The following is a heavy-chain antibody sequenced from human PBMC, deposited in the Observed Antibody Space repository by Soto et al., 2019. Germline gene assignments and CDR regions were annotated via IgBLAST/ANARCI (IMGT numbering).Heavy chain of an antibody. Sequence: EVQLLESGGGLVQPGGSLRLSCAASGFTFSSYAMSWVRQAPGKGLEWASALSGSGGSTYYADSVKGRFTISRDNSKNTLYLEMNSLRAEDTAVYYCSNDFVHDYWGQGTLVTVSS. D-gene: IGHD3-10*02. CDR3: SNDFVHDY. CDR2: LSGSGGST. CDR1: GFTFSSYA. J-gene: IGHJ4*02. V-gene: IGHV3-23*01.